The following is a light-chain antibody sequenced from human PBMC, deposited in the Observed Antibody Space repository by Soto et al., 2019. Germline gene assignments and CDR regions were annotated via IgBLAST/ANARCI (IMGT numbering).Light chain of an antibody. CDR3: QQYGSSPRT. CDR2: GAS. V-gene: IGKV3-20*01. J-gene: IGKJ1*01. CDR1: QSLSSGF. Sequence: EIVLTQSPGTLSLSPGERATLSCRASQSLSSGFLAWYQQKLGQAPRLLIYGASTRATGIPDRFSGSGSGTDFTLTINRLEPEDFAVYYCQQYGSSPRTFGQGTKVEIK.